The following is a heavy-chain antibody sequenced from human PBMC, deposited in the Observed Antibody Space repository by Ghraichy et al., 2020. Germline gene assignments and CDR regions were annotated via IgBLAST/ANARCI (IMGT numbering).Heavy chain of an antibody. CDR3: ARDRSVATDDAFDI. V-gene: IGHV4-59*01. J-gene: IGHJ3*02. CDR2: IYYSGST. Sequence: SETLSLTCTVSGGSISSYYWSWIRQPPGKGLEWIWYIYYSGSTNYNPSLKSRVTISVDTSKNQFSLQLRSVTAADTAVYYCARDRSVATDDAFDIWGQGTRVPVSS. CDR1: GGSISSYY. D-gene: IGHD5-12*01.